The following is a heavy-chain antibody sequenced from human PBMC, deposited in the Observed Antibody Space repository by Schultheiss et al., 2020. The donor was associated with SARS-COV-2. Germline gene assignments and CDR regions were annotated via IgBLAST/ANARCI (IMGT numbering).Heavy chain of an antibody. Sequence: SQTLSLTCPVPGGSISSSSYYWGWIRQPPGKGLAWIGSIYYSGSTYYNPSLKSRVTISVDTSKNQFSLKLSSVTAADTAVYYCARGRYANIVVVPAAKYYFDYWGQGALVTVSS. D-gene: IGHD2-2*01. CDR3: ARGRYANIVVVPAAKYYFDY. CDR2: IYYSGST. J-gene: IGHJ4*02. V-gene: IGHV4-39*07. CDR1: GGSISSSSYY.